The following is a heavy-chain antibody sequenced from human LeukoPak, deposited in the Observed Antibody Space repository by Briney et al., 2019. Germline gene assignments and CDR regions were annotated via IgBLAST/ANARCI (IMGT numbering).Heavy chain of an antibody. D-gene: IGHD6-6*01. J-gene: IGHJ4*02. V-gene: IGHV4-39*07. Sequence: SETLSLTCTVSGGSISISGYYWGWIRQPPGKGLEWIGSIYYSGSTYYNPSLKSRVTISVDTSKNQFSLKLSSVTAADTAVYYCARRGVAARRGYFDYWGQGTLVTVSS. CDR2: IYYSGST. CDR3: ARRGVAARRGYFDY. CDR1: GGSISISGYY.